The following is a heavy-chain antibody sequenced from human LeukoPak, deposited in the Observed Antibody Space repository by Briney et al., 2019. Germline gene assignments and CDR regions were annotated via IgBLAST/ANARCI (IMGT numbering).Heavy chain of an antibody. CDR2: VVSSGGST. CDR3: ARVTNRWLQPDAFDI. V-gene: IGHV3-23*01. D-gene: IGHD5-24*01. J-gene: IGHJ3*02. CDR1: GFTFNNYV. Sequence: PGGSLRLSCAASGFTFNNYVMSWVRQAPGKGLEWVSGVVSSGGSTYYADSVKGRFTISRDNSKNTVYLQMNSLRAEDTAVYYCARVTNRWLQPDAFDIWGQGTMVTVSS.